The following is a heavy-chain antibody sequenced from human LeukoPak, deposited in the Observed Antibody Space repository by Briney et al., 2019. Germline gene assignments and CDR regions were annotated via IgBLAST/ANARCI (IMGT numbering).Heavy chain of an antibody. V-gene: IGHV4-34*01. Sequence: PSETLSLTCAVYGGSFSGYYWSWIRQPPGKGLEWIGEINHSGSTNYNPSLKSRVTISVDTSKNQFSLKLSSVTAADTAVYYCARRRSSGYPNYYYYYMDVGGKGTTVTVSS. D-gene: IGHD3-22*01. J-gene: IGHJ6*03. CDR3: ARRRSSGYPNYYYYYMDV. CDR1: GGSFSGYY. CDR2: INHSGST.